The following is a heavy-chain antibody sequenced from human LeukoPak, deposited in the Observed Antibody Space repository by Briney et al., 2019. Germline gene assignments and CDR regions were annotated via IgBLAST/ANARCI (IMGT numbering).Heavy chain of an antibody. CDR3: ATGGRSLQLLSFDY. V-gene: IGHV1-24*01. Sequence: GASVKVSYKVSGYTLTELSMHWVRQAPGKGVEGMGGFDPEDGETIYAQKFQGRVTMTEDTSTDTAYMELSSLRSEDTAVYYCATGGRSLQLLSFDYWGQGTLVTVSS. D-gene: IGHD5-24*01. J-gene: IGHJ4*02. CDR2: FDPEDGET. CDR1: GYTLTELS.